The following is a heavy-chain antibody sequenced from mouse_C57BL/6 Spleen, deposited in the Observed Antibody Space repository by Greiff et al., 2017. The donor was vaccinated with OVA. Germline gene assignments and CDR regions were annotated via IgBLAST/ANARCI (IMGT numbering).Heavy chain of an antibody. CDR2: ISSCSSTI. CDR1: GFTFSDYG. V-gene: IGHV5-17*01. D-gene: IGHD2-1*01. Sequence: EVHLVESGGGLVKPGGSLKLSCAASGFTFSDYGMHWVRQAPEKGLEWVAYISSCSSTIYYADTVKGRFTISRDNAKNTLFLQMTRLRSEDTAMYYCARGGNFYWYFDVWGTGTTVTVSS. CDR3: ARGGNFYWYFDV. J-gene: IGHJ1*03.